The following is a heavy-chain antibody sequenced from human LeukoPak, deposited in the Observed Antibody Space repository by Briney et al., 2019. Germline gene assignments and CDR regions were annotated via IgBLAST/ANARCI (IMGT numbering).Heavy chain of an antibody. V-gene: IGHV1-69*13. CDR3: ALLDTAMVPIAEYFHH. Sequence: SVKVSCKASGGTFSSYAISWVRQAPGQGLEWMGGIIPFFGTANFAQKFQGRVTITADESTSTAYMELSSLRSEDTAVYYCALLDTAMVPIAEYFHHWGQGTLVTVSS. D-gene: IGHD5-18*01. CDR2: IIPFFGTA. CDR1: GGTFSSYA. J-gene: IGHJ1*01.